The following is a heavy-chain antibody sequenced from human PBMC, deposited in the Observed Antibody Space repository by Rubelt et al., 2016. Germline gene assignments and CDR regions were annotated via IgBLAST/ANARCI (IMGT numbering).Heavy chain of an antibody. CDR1: GYTFTGYY. D-gene: IGHD6-19*01. CDR2: INPNSGGT. V-gene: IGHV1-2*02. Sequence: QVQLVQSGAEVKKPGASVKVSCKASGYTFTGYYMHWVRQAPGQGLEWMGWINPNSGGTNYAQKFPGSVTKTRDTAISTAYMELSRLRSDDTAVYYCARDLYKGPRWLVAYWGQGTLVTVSS. J-gene: IGHJ4*02. CDR3: ARDLYKGPRWLVAY.